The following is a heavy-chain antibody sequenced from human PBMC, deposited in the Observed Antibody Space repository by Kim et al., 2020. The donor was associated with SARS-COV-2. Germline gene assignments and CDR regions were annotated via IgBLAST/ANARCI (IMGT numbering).Heavy chain of an antibody. D-gene: IGHD4-4*01. CDR3: ARDHWSPDYRDGFDF. CDR1: GFTFSKHG. V-gene: IGHV1-18*04. J-gene: IGHJ4*02. Sequence: ASVKVSCKTSGFTFSKHGINWVRQATGQGLEWMGWISGYNGNTNYAQRFQDRLTMTTDTSTVYMELRSLRSDDTAVYYCARDHWSPDYRDGFDFWGQGTLVTVSS. CDR2: ISGYNGNT.